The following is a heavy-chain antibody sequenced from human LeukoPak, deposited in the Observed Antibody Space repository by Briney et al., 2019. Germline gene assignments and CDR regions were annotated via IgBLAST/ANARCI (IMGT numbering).Heavy chain of an antibody. V-gene: IGHV1-2*02. D-gene: IGHD6-19*01. CDR1: GYTFTGYY. CDR3: ARMAIAVAGTSHYYDGMDV. J-gene: IGHJ6*02. Sequence: VSVTVSFKASGYTFTGYYMHWVRQAPGQGLEWMGWINPNSGGTNYAQKFQGRVTMTRDTSISTAYMELSRLRSDDTAVYYCARMAIAVAGTSHYYDGMDVWGQGTTVTVSS. CDR2: INPNSGGT.